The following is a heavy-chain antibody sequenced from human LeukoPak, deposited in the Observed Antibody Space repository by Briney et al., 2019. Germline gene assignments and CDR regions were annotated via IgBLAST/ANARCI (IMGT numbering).Heavy chain of an antibody. D-gene: IGHD3-3*01. V-gene: IGHV4-39*01. Sequence: PSETLSLTCTVSGGSISSSSYYWGWIRQPPGKGLEWIGSIYYSGSTYYNPSLKSRVTISVDTSKNQFSLKLSSVTAADTAVYYCARLAGVVIIFFDYWGQGTLVTVSS. CDR2: IYYSGST. J-gene: IGHJ4*02. CDR3: ARLAGVVIIFFDY. CDR1: GGSISSSSYY.